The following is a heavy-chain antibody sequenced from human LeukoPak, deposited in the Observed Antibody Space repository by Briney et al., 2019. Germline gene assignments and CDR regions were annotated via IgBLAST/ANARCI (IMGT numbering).Heavy chain of an antibody. D-gene: IGHD4-11*01. CDR2: IYYSGST. V-gene: IGHV4-59*08. CDR1: GGSISSYY. J-gene: IGHJ6*03. CDR3: ARHLDYIYYYYYMDV. Sequence: PSETLSLTCTVSGGSISSYYWSWIRQPPGKGLEWIGCIYYSGSTNYNPSLKSRVTISVDTSKNQFSLKLSSVTAADTAVYYCARHLDYIYYYYYMDVWGKGTTVTVSS.